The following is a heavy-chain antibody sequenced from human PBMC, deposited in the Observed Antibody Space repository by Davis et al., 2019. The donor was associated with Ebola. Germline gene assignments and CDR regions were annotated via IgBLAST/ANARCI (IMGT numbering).Heavy chain of an antibody. J-gene: IGHJ6*02. CDR2: IVVGSGNT. Sequence: SVKVSCKASGFTFTSSAVQWVRQARGQRLEWIGWIVVGSGNTNYAQKFQERVTMTRDTSISTAYMELSRLRSEDTAVYYCARGLLWFGDSGMDVWGQGTTVTVSS. CDR3: ARGLLWFGDSGMDV. D-gene: IGHD3-10*01. CDR1: GFTFTSSA. V-gene: IGHV1-58*01.